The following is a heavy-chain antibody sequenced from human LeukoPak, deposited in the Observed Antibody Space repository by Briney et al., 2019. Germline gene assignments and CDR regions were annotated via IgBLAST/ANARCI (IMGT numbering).Heavy chain of an antibody. D-gene: IGHD2-2*01. V-gene: IGHV4-59*08. CDR3: ARTRYQLLSYFDY. J-gene: IGHJ4*02. CDR1: GGSISSYY. CDR2: IYYSGST. Sequence: SETLSLTCTVSGGSISSYYWSWIRQPPGKGLEWIGYIYYSGSTNYNPSLKSRVTISVDTSKNQFSLKLSSVTAADTAVYYCARTRYQLLSYFDYWGQGTLVTVSS.